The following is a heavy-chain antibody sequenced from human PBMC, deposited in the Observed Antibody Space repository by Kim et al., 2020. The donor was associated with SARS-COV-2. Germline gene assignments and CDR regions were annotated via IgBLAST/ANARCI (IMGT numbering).Heavy chain of an antibody. V-gene: IGHV4-34*01. J-gene: IGHJ4*02. CDR3: ARGGSGSYQPPMDD. D-gene: IGHD1-26*01. CDR2: IHDSGST. CDR1: GGSFSGYY. Sequence: SETLSLTCAVYGGSFSGYYWIWMRQPPGKGLEWIGEIHDSGSTNYNPSLTSRVTISVDTSKNQFSLKLSSVTAADTAVYFCARGGSGSYQPPMDDWGQGTLVTVSS.